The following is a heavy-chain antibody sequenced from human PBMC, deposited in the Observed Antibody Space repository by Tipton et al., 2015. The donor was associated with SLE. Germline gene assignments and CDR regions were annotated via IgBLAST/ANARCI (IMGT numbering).Heavy chain of an antibody. V-gene: IGHV3-23*01. CDR1: GFTFSSYG. Sequence: SLRLSCAASGFTFSSYGMSWVRQAPGKGLEWVSAISGSDSHTYYADSVKGRFTISRDNSKNTLYLQMNSLRAEDTAVYYCAKDLWATNYDFWSGYSQFDYWGQGTPVTVSS. J-gene: IGHJ4*02. D-gene: IGHD3-3*01. CDR2: ISGSDSHT. CDR3: AKDLWATNYDFWSGYSQFDY.